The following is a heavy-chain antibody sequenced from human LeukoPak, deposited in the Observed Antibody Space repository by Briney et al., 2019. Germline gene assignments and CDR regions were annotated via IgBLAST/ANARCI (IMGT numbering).Heavy chain of an antibody. CDR1: GYTFTSYY. V-gene: IGHV1-46*01. D-gene: IGHD5-12*01. Sequence: ASVKVSCKASGYTFTSYYMHWVRQAPGQGLEWMGIINPSGGSTSYAQKFQGRVTMTRDTSTSTVYMELSSLRSEDTAVYYCARYRVGYEEGQYYMDVWGKGTTVTVFS. CDR3: ARYRVGYEEGQYYMDV. J-gene: IGHJ6*03. CDR2: INPSGGST.